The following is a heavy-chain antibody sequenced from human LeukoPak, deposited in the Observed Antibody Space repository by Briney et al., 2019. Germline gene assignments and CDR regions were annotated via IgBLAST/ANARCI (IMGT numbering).Heavy chain of an antibody. J-gene: IGHJ6*03. Sequence: GGSLRLSCAASGFTFSSYSMNWVRQAPGKGLEWVSSISSSSSYMYYADSVKGRFTISRDNAKNSLYLQMNSLRAEDTAVYYCARWQLSYYYYYMDVWGKGTTVTVSS. CDR3: ARWQLSYYYYYMDV. CDR1: GFTFSSYS. D-gene: IGHD6-6*01. CDR2: ISSSSSYM. V-gene: IGHV3-21*01.